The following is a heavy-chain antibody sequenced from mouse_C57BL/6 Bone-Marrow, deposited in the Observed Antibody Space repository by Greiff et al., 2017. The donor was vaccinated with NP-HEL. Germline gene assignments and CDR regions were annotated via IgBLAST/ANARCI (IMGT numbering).Heavy chain of an antibody. V-gene: IGHV1-72*01. D-gene: IGHD1-1*01. CDR2: IDPNSGGT. CDR3: AREFYYDGSSLYWYCDV. CDR1: GYTFTSYW. J-gene: IGHJ1*03. Sequence: VQLQQPGAELVKPGASVKLSCKASGYTFTSYWMHWVKQRPGRGLAWIGRIDPNSGGTKSTEKFKSKATLTVDHPSSTAYMQLSSLTSEDPAVYYCAREFYYDGSSLYWYCDVWCTGTTVTVSS.